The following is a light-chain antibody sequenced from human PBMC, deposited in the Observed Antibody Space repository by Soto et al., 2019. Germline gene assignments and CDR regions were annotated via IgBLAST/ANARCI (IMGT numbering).Light chain of an antibody. CDR2: DVS. CDR3: SSYTSSSLI. CDR1: SSDVGGYNY. V-gene: IGLV2-14*01. J-gene: IGLJ2*01. Sequence: QSALTQPASVSGSPGQSITISCTRTSSDVGGYNYVSWYQQHPGKAPKLMIYDVSNRPSGVSNRFSGSKSGNTASLTISGLQAEDEADYYCSSYTSSSLIFGGGTKLTVL.